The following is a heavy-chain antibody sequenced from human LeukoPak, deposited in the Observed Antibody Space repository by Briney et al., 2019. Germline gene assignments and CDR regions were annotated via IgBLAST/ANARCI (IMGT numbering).Heavy chain of an antibody. CDR3: ARGGVPGVGNWFDP. CDR2: IYTNGNT. J-gene: IGHJ5*02. V-gene: IGHV4-4*07. D-gene: IGHD2-2*01. CDR1: GASITNYY. Sequence: SETLSLTCTVSGASITNYYWNWIRQPAGKGLEWIGRIYTNGNTKYNPSLNSRVTMSVDTSKNQFSLRLSSVTAADTAVYYCARGGVPGVGNWFDPWGQGTLVTVSS.